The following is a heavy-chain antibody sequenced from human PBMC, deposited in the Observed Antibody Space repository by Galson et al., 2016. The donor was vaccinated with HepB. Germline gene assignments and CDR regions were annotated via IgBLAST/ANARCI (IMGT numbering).Heavy chain of an antibody. Sequence: SGSTFSPYAINWVRQAPGQGLEWMGGIIPMFGTTHYARKFQDRVTVTADESTSTAYMDLSSLTSADTAVYYCARASGRGYDLSPFDSWGQGTLVTVSS. CDR3: ARASGRGYDLSPFDS. J-gene: IGHJ4*02. D-gene: IGHD5-12*01. V-gene: IGHV1-69*01. CDR1: GSTFSPYA. CDR2: IIPMFGTT.